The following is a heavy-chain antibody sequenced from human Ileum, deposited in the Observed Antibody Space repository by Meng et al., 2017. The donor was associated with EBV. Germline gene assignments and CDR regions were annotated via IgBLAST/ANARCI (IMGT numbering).Heavy chain of an antibody. Sequence: QVRRQEWGPGRVKPSGTLSRTCAVSGGSISSSNWWSWVRQAPGKGLEWIGEIHHTESTNYNPSLKSRVTISVDKSKNQFSLKLSSVTAADTAVYYCARESYSDSSGYYSLDYWGQGSLVTVSS. V-gene: IGHV4-4*02. CDR3: ARESYSDSSGYYSLDY. CDR2: IHHTEST. CDR1: GGSISSSNW. D-gene: IGHD3-22*01. J-gene: IGHJ4*02.